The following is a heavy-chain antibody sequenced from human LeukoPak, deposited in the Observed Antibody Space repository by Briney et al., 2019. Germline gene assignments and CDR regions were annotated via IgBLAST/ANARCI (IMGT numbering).Heavy chain of an antibody. D-gene: IGHD2-21*01. CDR2: IYYSGST. CDR1: GGSISSYY. Sequence: PSETLSLTCTVSGGSISSYYWSWIRQPPGKGLEWIGYIYYSGSTYYNPSLKSRVTISVDTSKNQFSLKLSSVTAADTAVYYCARRGILWWWTNWGQGTLVTVSS. V-gene: IGHV4-59*12. J-gene: IGHJ4*02. CDR3: ARRGILWWWTN.